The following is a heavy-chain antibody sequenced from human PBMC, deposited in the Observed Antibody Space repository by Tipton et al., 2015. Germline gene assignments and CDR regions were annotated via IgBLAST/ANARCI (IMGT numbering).Heavy chain of an antibody. J-gene: IGHJ4*02. D-gene: IGHD3-22*01. Sequence: SLRLSCAASGFTFSSDWMHWVRQAPGKGLVWVSRINSDGSSTSYADSVKGRFTISRDNAKTTLYLQMNGLRAEDTAVYFCARALTAYYYDSGGSTYYFDSWGQGTLVTVSS. CDR1: GFTFSSDW. CDR2: INSDGSST. CDR3: ARALTAYYYDSGGSTYYFDS. V-gene: IGHV3-74*01.